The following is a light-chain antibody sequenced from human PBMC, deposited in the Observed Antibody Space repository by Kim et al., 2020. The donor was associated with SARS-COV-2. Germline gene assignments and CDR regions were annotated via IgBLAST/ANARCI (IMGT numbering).Light chain of an antibody. CDR2: LGS. CDR3: MQSLQTLLT. V-gene: IGKV2-28*01. CDR1: KSLLYSNGYNY. J-gene: IGKJ4*01. Sequence: PASISCRSSKSLLYSNGYNYLDWYVQKPGQSPQVLIYLGSNRASGVPDRFSGSGSGTDFTLRISRVEAEDVGVYYCMQSLQTLLTFGGGTKVDIK.